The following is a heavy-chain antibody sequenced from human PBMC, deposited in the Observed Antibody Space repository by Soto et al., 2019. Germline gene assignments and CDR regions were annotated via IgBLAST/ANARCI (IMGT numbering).Heavy chain of an antibody. J-gene: IGHJ6*02. D-gene: IGHD2-2*02. Sequence: SETLSLTCPVSGCSISSGGYYWSWIRQHPGKGLEWIGYIYYSGSTYYNPSLKSRVTISVDTSKNQFSLKLSSVTAADTAVYYCARDPGGYCSSTSCYRVGYYYYGMDVWGQGTTVTVTS. CDR2: IYYSGST. V-gene: IGHV4-31*03. CDR1: GCSISSGGYY. CDR3: ARDPGGYCSSTSCYRVGYYYYGMDV.